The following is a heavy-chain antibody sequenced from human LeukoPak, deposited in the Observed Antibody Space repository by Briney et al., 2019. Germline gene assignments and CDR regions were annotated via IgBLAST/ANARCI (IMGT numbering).Heavy chain of an antibody. CDR3: ARAGSGSYYYFDS. CDR1: GGSISSGGYY. V-gene: IGHV4-31*03. Sequence: SQTLSLTCTVSGGSISSGGYYWSWIRQHPGKGLEWIGYIYYSGSTNYNPSLKSRVTISVDTSKNQFSLKLSSVTAADTAMYYCARAGSGSYYYFDSWGQGTLVTVSS. CDR2: IYYSGST. J-gene: IGHJ4*02. D-gene: IGHD1-26*01.